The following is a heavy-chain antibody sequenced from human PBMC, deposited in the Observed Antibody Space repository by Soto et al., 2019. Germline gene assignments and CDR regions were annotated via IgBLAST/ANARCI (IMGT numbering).Heavy chain of an antibody. Sequence: QVQLQESGPGRVKPSETLSLTCTVSGGSITTYQWSWIRHPPGKGLEWIGGYSGFTNYNPSLESRAHISVGRSKHQLSLNLRSVSAAYAAVYYWARCYGDYPFFFDYWGQGTLVTVSS. CDR1: GGSITTYQ. J-gene: IGHJ4*02. CDR2: YSGFT. CDR3: ARCYGDYPFFFDY. V-gene: IGHV4-59*01. D-gene: IGHD4-17*01.